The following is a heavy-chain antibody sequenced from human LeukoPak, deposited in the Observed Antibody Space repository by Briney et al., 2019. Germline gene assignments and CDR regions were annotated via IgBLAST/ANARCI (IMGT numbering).Heavy chain of an antibody. J-gene: IGHJ4*02. CDR1: GFTFSGYG. CDR2: ISGSGGST. D-gene: IGHD1-1*01. V-gene: IGHV3-23*01. CDR3: AKPPLDPTWDFDY. Sequence: QPWGSLRLSCVASGFTFSGYGMSWGRQAPGKGLEWVSAISGSGGSTYYADSAKGRFTISRDNSKNTLYLQMNSLRAEDTAVYYCAKPPLDPTWDFDYWGQGTLVTVSS.